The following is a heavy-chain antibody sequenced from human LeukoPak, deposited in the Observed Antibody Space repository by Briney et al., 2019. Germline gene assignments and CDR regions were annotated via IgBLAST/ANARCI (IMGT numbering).Heavy chain of an antibody. Sequence: SETLSLTCAVYGGSFSGYYWSWIRQPPGKGLEWIGEINHSGSTNYNPSLKRRVTISVDTSKNQFSLKLSSVTAADTAVYYCARAPGVAAAGNDYWGQGTLVTVSS. CDR1: GGSFSGYY. D-gene: IGHD6-13*01. CDR2: INHSGST. J-gene: IGHJ4*02. CDR3: ARAPGVAAAGNDY. V-gene: IGHV4-34*01.